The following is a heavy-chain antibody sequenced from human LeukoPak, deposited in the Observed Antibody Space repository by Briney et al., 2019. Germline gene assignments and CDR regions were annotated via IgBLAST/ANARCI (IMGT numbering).Heavy chain of an antibody. J-gene: IGHJ6*02. V-gene: IGHV3-30-3*01. CDR2: ISKDGSEK. CDR1: RFTFGNYA. Sequence: GGSLRLSCAASRFTFGNYAMHWVRQAPGKGLEWVAVISKDGSEKFYADSVKGRFSISRDNSENIVYLQWNNLRVEDTAVYYCARDLLGMDVWGQGTTVTVSS. CDR3: ARDLLGMDV.